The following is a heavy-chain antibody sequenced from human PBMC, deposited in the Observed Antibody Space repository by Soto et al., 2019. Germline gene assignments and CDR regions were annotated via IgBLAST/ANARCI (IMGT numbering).Heavy chain of an antibody. J-gene: IGHJ4*02. CDR2: ICDSGGST. Sequence: GGSLRLSCGASGFTFSSFAMRWVRQAPGKGLEWVSAICDSGGSTYYADSVKGRFTISRDNPKNTLFLQMNGLRAEDTAVYYCANSAVTGDYWGQGTLVTVSS. D-gene: IGHD6-13*01. CDR1: GFTFSSFA. CDR3: ANSAVTGDY. V-gene: IGHV3-23*01.